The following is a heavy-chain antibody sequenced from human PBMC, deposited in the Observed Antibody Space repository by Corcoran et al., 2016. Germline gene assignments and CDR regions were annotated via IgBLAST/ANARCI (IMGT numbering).Heavy chain of an antibody. Sequence: QVTLQESGPGLVQPSETLSLTCTVYGGSISSYYWSWIRQPPGKGLEWIGYIYYSGSTNYNPSLKSRVTISLETSKNKFSLKRSSVTAADTAVYYCARERKGATRVYFYYCGQGTLVTVSS. D-gene: IGHD1-26*01. CDR2: IYYSGST. CDR1: GGSISSYY. CDR3: ARERKGATRVYFYY. J-gene: IGHJ4*02. V-gene: IGHV4-59*01.